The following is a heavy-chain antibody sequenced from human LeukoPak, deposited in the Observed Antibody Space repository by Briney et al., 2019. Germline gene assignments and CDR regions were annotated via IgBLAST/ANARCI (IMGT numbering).Heavy chain of an antibody. J-gene: IGHJ3*02. Sequence: SETLSLTCTVSGGSISSYYWSWIRQPAGKGLEWIGRIYTSGSTNYNPPLKSRVTMSVDTSKNQFSLKLSSVTAADTAVYYCARVLRFLEWSGAFDIWGQGTMVTVSS. CDR2: IYTSGST. V-gene: IGHV4-4*07. CDR1: GGSISSYY. CDR3: ARVLRFLEWSGAFDI. D-gene: IGHD3-3*01.